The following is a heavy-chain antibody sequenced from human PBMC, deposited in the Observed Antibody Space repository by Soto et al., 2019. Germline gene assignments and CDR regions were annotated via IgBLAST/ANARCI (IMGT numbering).Heavy chain of an antibody. J-gene: IGHJ4*02. CDR1: GFTFITYA. CDR3: AELPAARSYFEF. D-gene: IGHD2-2*01. V-gene: IGHV3-23*01. CDR2: ISGGGGST. Sequence: EVQLLDSGGGLVQPGGSLRLSCAASGFTFITYAMRWVRQAPGKGLEWVSIISGGGGSTYYPDSVKGRFTISRDNSKSTLYLQMNNLRADDTAVYYCAELPAARSYFEFWGQGPLGTDSS.